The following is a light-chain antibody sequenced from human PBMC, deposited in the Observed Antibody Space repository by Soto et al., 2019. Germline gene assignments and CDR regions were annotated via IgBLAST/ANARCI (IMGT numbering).Light chain of an antibody. Sequence: DIQMTQSPSSLSASLGDRVTINSRARQGIGGYLAWVQQKTGNAPKHPIYAGTTLQSEVPTRFSGSGSGTDFSLTISSLQPEDVATYYCQKYNSAPLTFGGGTKVDI. CDR3: QKYNSAPLT. V-gene: IGKV1-27*01. CDR2: AGT. CDR1: QGIGGY. J-gene: IGKJ4*01.